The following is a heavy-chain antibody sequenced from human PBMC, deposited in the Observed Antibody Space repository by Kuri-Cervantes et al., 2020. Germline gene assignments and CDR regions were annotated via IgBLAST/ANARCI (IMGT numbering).Heavy chain of an antibody. J-gene: IGHJ4*02. CDR3: ARDSARIVGAVDYGY. D-gene: IGHD1-26*01. Sequence: LSLTCAASGFTFSSYWMHWVRQAPGKGLEWVAVISYDGSNKYYADSVKGRFTISRDNAKNTLYLQMNSLRAEDTAVYYCARDSARIVGAVDYGYWGQGTLVTVSS. V-gene: IGHV3-30-3*01. CDR2: ISYDGSNK. CDR1: GFTFSSYW.